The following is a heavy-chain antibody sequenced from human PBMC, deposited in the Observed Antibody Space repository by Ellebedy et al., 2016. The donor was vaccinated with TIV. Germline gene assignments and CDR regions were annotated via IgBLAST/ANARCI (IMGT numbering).Heavy chain of an antibody. Sequence: PGGSLRLSCAASGFTFNTYVMHWVRPSPGKWLEWVAVISYTGRTAYYADSVKGRFTISRDNSKNTQYLQMNSLRVEDTAVYYCAKEPIEYSSEWYFDAWGQG. CDR3: AKEPIEYSSEWYFDA. J-gene: IGHJ4*02. CDR1: GFTFNTYV. CDR2: ISYTGRTA. D-gene: IGHD6-19*01. V-gene: IGHV3-30*18.